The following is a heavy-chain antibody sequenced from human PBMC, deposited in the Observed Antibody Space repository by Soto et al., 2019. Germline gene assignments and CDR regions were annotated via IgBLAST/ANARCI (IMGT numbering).Heavy chain of an antibody. CDR3: PRQIMPVDPVDS. CDR1: GGSIRRGDYY. J-gene: IGHJ4*02. CDR2: VHYSGNT. Sequence: TLRLTATVSGGSIRRGDYYWRWIRQTPERGLEWCGYVHYSGNTFYNPSLKSRATISLDTSRNQFSLNLSSVTAADAAGYYCPRQIMPVDPVDSLGKGALVP. V-gene: IGHV4-30-4*01. D-gene: IGHD2-2*01.